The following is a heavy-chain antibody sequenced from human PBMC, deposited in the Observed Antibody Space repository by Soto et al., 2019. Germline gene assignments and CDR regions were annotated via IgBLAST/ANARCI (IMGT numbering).Heavy chain of an antibody. D-gene: IGHD3-16*01. CDR3: VADVAEVGRGELGY. CDR2: VKSKTSGGTV. CDR1: GFSFNVAW. V-gene: IGHV3-15*01. Sequence: EVQLVESGGGLVEPGGSLRLSCAASGFSFNVAWLSWVRQAPGKGLEWVGRVKSKTSGGTVDYGAPVKGRFTISRDDSIHTLNLQMNSLKTEDTAVYYCVADVAEVGRGELGYWGQGTLVTVSS. J-gene: IGHJ4*02.